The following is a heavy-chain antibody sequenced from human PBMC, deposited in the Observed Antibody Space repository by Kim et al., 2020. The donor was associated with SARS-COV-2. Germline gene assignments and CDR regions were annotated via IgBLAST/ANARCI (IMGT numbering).Heavy chain of an antibody. Sequence: QGRVTMTRDTSPSTVYMELSSLRSEDTAVYYCARDRAVAGHYYYYGMDVWGQGTTVTVSS. CDR3: ARDRAVAGHYYYYGMDV. D-gene: IGHD6-19*01. J-gene: IGHJ6*02. V-gene: IGHV1-46*01.